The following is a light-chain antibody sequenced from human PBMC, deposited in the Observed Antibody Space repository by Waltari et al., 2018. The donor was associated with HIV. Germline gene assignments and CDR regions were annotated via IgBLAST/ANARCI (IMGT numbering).Light chain of an antibody. J-gene: IGLJ1*01. Sequence: QSALTQPASVSGSPGQSITISCTRTSSDVGGFNYVSWYQQHPGTAPKPTLYEISNRPPAGANRLSGSNTGNTASLTTSGLQAEDDDDYYCSSYTSSSTLFYVFGTGTKVTVL. CDR1: SSDVGGFNY. V-gene: IGLV2-14*01. CDR2: EIS. CDR3: SSYTSSSTLFYV.